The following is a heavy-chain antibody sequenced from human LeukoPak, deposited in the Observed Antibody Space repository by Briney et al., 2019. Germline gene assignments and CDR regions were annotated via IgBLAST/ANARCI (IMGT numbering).Heavy chain of an antibody. CDR2: ISSSSSYI. D-gene: IGHD2-21*02. Sequence: GGSLRLSCAASGFTFSSYGMHWVRQAPGKGLEWVSSISSSSSYIYYADSVKGRFTISRDNAKNSLYLQMNSLRAEDTAVYYCARVVVVTAMAFDYWGQGTLVTVSS. CDR1: GFTFSSYG. V-gene: IGHV3-21*01. CDR3: ARVVVVTAMAFDY. J-gene: IGHJ4*02.